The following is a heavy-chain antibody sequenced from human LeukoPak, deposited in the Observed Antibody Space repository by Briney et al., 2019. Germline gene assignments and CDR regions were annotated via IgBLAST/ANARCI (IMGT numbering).Heavy chain of an antibody. CDR2: IYHSGST. CDR3: ARPAGNYDSSGFLAFDI. V-gene: IGHV4-34*01. D-gene: IGHD3-22*01. J-gene: IGHJ3*02. CDR1: GGSFSGYY. Sequence: PSETLSLTCAVYGGSFSGYYWSWIRQPPGKGLEWIGEIYHSGSTNYNPSLKSRVTISVDTSKNQFSLKLSSVTAADTAVYYCARPAGNYDSSGFLAFDIWGQGTMVTVSS.